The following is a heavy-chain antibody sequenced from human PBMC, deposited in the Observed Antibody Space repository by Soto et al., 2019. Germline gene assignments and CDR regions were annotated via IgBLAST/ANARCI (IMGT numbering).Heavy chain of an antibody. CDR3: ARRLGYCSGGSCYWFDP. D-gene: IGHD2-15*01. J-gene: IGHJ5*02. V-gene: IGHV4-39*01. CDR2: IYYSGST. CDR1: GGSISSSSHY. Sequence: SETLSLTCTVSGGSISSSSHYWGWIRQPPGKGLEWIGSIYYSGSTYYNPSLKNRGTITSDTSKNQFSRKLSSVTAADTAVYYCARRLGYCSGGSCYWFDPWGQGTLVTVSS.